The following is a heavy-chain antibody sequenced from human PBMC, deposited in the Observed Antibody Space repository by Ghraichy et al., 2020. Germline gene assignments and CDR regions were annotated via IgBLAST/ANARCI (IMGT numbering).Heavy chain of an antibody. V-gene: IGHV3-23*01. CDR3: AKARSGTPNNWFDP. D-gene: IGHD1-1*01. Sequence: GGSLRLSCAASGFTFNNYAMNWVRQAPGKGLEWVSVISGSGSSTYYADSVKGRFTVSRDNSKDTLYLQMKSLRAEDTAIYYCAKARSGTPNNWFDPWGQGTLVTVSS. CDR1: GFTFNNYA. CDR2: ISGSGSST. J-gene: IGHJ5*02.